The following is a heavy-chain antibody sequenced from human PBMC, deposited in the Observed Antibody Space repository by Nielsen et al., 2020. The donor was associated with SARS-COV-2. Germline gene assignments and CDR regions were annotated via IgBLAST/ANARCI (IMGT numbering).Heavy chain of an antibody. V-gene: IGHV3-64*01. Sequence: GESLKISCTASGFTFSSYAMHWVRQAPGKGLEYVSAISSNGGSTYYANSVKGRFTISRDNSKNTLYLQMGSLRAEDMAVYYCAAGTSRRMDVWGQGTTVTVSS. CDR1: GFTFSSYA. J-gene: IGHJ6*02. D-gene: IGHD2-2*01. CDR3: AAGTSRRMDV. CDR2: ISSNGGST.